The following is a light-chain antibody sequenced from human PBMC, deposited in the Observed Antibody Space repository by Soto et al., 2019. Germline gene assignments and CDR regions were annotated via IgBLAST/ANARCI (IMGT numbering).Light chain of an antibody. J-gene: IGKJ1*01. V-gene: IGKV1-5*03. Sequence: DIQMTQSSSTRSASLGDRVTITCPGSQSISGWFAWYQQKPGKAPNLLIYEASRLQSAVPSRFSGSASGREFTLTINSLQPDDFATYFCQQYSSYPETFGQRTKV. CDR1: QSISGW. CDR2: EAS. CDR3: QQYSSYPET.